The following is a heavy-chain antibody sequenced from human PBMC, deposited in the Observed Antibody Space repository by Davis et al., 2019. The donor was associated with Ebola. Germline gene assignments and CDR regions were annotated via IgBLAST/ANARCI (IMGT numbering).Heavy chain of an antibody. J-gene: IGHJ5*01. V-gene: IGHV1-18*01. Sequence: ASVKVSCKASSYTFPSYGISWVRQAPGQGLEWMGWITAYNGNTDYAQKLQGRGTMTTDTSRSTAYMELRSLRSDDTAVYYCAREAGATTRIYDSWGQGTLVTVSS. CDR1: SYTFPSYG. D-gene: IGHD1-26*01. CDR3: AREAGATTRIYDS. CDR2: ITAYNGNT.